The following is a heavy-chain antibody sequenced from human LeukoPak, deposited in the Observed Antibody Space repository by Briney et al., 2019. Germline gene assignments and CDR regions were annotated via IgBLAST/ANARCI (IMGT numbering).Heavy chain of an antibody. D-gene: IGHD3-22*01. CDR3: ARDGYPGGDY. CDR2: ISGSGGST. V-gene: IGHV3-23*01. J-gene: IGHJ4*02. Sequence: GGSLRLSCAASGFTFSSYAMSWVRQAPGKGLEWVSAISGSGGSTYYADSVKGRFIISRDNAKNSLYLQMNSLRDEGTAVYYCARDGYPGGDYWGQGTLVTVSS. CDR1: GFTFSSYA.